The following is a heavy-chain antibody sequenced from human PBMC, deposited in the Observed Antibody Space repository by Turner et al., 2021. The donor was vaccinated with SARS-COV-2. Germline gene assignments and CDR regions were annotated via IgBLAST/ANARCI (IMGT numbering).Heavy chain of an antibody. CDR2: IYYSGST. CDR3: ARSGWSLWYFDY. CDR1: GGSISSSSYY. V-gene: IGHV4-39*01. D-gene: IGHD6-19*01. Sequence: TLSLTCTVSGGSISSSSYYWGWIRQPPGKGLEWIGSIYYSGSTYYNPSLKSRVTISVDTSKNQFSLKLSSVTAADTAVYYCARSGWSLWYFDYWGQGTLVTVSS. J-gene: IGHJ4*02.